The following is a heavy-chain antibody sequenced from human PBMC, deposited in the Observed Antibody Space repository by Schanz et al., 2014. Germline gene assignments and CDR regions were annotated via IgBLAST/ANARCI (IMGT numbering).Heavy chain of an antibody. CDR2: VPFDGSQK. V-gene: IGHV3-30*02. CDR3: AKGPYYYYYMDV. CDR1: GFAFSSYG. J-gene: IGHJ6*03. Sequence: VQLVESGGGLVQPGGSLRLSCAASGFAFSSYGMNWLRQAPGKGLEWVAFVPFDGSQKFYADSVKGRFTMSRDNAKNSLFLQMNSLRADDTAVYYCAKGPYYYYYMDVWGNGTTVTVSS.